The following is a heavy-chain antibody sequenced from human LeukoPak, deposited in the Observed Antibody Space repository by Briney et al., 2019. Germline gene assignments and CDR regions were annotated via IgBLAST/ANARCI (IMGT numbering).Heavy chain of an antibody. CDR2: IYYSGST. CDR1: GGSISSSSYY. J-gene: IGHJ4*02. V-gene: IGHV4-39*01. CDR3: ARRGRVAARFNYYFDY. Sequence: SETLSLTCTVSGGSISSSSYYWGWIRQPPGKGLEWIGSIYYSGSTYYNPSLKSRVTISVDTSKNQFSLKLSSVTAADTAVYYCARRGRVAARFNYYFDYWGQGTLVTVSS. D-gene: IGHD6-6*01.